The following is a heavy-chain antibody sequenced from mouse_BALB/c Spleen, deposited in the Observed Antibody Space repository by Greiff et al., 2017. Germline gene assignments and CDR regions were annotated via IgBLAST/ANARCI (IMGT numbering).Heavy chain of an antibody. CDR2: INSNGGST. CDR3: ARGGPFDY. Sequence: EVQGVESGGGLVQPGGSLKLSCAASGFTFSSYGMSWVRQTPDKRLELVATINSNGGSTYYPDSVKGRFTISRDNAKNTLYLQMSSLKSEDTAMYYCARGGPFDYWGQGTTLTVSS. V-gene: IGHV5-6-3*01. J-gene: IGHJ2*01. CDR1: GFTFSSYG.